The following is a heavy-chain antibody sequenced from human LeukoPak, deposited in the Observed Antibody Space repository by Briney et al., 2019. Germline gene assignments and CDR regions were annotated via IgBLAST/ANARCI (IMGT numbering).Heavy chain of an antibody. CDR1: GFTFSNNA. V-gene: IGHV3-23*01. J-gene: IGHJ4*02. CDR3: AKGPRLYSCYHSDY. D-gene: IGHD4-11*01. Sequence: GGSLRLSCAASGFTFSNNAMTWVRQAPGEGLEWVSTITGSDDSTYYADSVKGRFTISRDYSKNTVFLQMNNLRAEVTAMYYCAKGPRLYSCYHSDYWGQGTLVTVSS. CDR2: ITGSDDST.